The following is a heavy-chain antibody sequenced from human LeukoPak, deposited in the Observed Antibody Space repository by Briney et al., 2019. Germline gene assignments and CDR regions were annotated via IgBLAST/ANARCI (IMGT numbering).Heavy chain of an antibody. V-gene: IGHV3-33*01. CDR3: ARDIAAAGTRAHC. Sequence: GRSLRLSCAASGFTFSSYGMHWVRQAPGKGLEWVAVIWYDGSNKYYADSVKGRFTISRDNSKNTLYLQMNSLGAEDTAVYYCARDIAAAGTRAHCWGQGTLVTVSS. CDR2: IWYDGSNK. CDR1: GFTFSSYG. J-gene: IGHJ4*02. D-gene: IGHD6-13*01.